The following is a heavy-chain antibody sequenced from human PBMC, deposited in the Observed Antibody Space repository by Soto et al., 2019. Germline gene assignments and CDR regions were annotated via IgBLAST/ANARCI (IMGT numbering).Heavy chain of an antibody. V-gene: IGHV3-33*01. CDR2: IWYDGNSK. Sequence: QVQLVASGGGVVQPGESLRLSCAASGFSFRAYGMHWVRQAPGKGLEWVAVIWYDGNSKFYADSVKGRFTVSRDNFEDTLYLQMNSLRVDDTGVYYCGRDEVWDVPEKSKNWDPPRSGEWGQGASVTVSS. J-gene: IGHJ4*02. D-gene: IGHD3-16*01. CDR1: GFSFRAYG. CDR3: GRDEVWDVPEKSKNWDPPRSGE.